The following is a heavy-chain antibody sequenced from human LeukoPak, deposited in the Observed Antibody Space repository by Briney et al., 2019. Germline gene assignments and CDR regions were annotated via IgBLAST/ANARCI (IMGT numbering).Heavy chain of an antibody. CDR1: GGSISSYY. CDR3: ARGYSSSYYYFDY. D-gene: IGHD6-13*01. J-gene: IGHJ4*02. CDR2: IYYSGST. V-gene: IGHV4-59*01. Sequence: SETLSLTCTVSGGSISSYYWSWIRHPPGKGLEWIGYIYYSGSTNYNPSLKSRVTISVDTSKNQFSLKLSSVTAADTAVYYCARGYSSSYYYFDYWGQGTLVTVSS.